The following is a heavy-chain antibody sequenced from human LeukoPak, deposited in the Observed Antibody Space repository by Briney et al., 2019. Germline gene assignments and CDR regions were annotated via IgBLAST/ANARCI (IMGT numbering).Heavy chain of an antibody. J-gene: IGHJ4*02. CDR1: GYKFISYA. D-gene: IGHD3-10*01. CDR3: ARGGYYGGSGTYGFFDY. CDR2: INTETGNP. Sequence: ASVKVPCKGSGYKFISYALNWVRQAPGQGLEWMGWINTETGNPTYAQGFTGQFVFSVDTSVSTAYLQISSLRTEDTAVYYCARGGYYGGSGTYGFFDYWGQGSLVTVSS. V-gene: IGHV7-4-1*02.